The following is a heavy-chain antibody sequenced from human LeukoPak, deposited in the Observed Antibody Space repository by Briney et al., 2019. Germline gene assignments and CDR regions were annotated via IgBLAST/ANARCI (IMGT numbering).Heavy chain of an antibody. D-gene: IGHD3-9*01. CDR3: ARELVTDY. Sequence: GGSLTLLCRASGHSLSRYAVSWLRQARGKGLEGDSFISSGGSTEYAGSVKGRFNISRDKSKNMLYLQMNSLGVEYTAVYYGARELVTDYWGQVALVTVS. CDR1: GHSLSRYA. V-gene: IGHV3-66*01. CDR2: ISSGGST. J-gene: IGHJ4*02.